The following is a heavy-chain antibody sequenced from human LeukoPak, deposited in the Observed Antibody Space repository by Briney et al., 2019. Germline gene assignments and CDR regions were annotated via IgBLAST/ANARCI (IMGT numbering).Heavy chain of an antibody. CDR3: ARHSTGPGLVMKRKGPQFDY. J-gene: IGHJ4*02. Sequence: SETLSLTCTVSGGSISSYYWSWIRQPPGKRLEWIGYIYYSGSTNYNPSLKSRVTISVDTSKNQFSLKLGSVTAADTAVYYCARHSTGPGLVMKRKGPQFDYWGQGTLVTVSS. V-gene: IGHV4-59*08. CDR2: IYYSGST. D-gene: IGHD3-16*01. CDR1: GGSISSYY.